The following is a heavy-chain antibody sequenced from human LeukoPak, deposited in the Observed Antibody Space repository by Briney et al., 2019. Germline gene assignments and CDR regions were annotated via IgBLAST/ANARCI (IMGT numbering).Heavy chain of an antibody. D-gene: IGHD4-23*01. CDR3: ARDTFSDGPTVVTST. V-gene: IGHV1-18*01. CDR1: GYTFTNYG. J-gene: IGHJ4*02. Sequence: ASVKVSCKASGYTFTNYGISWVRQAPGQGLDWMGWISAYNGNKVYAQELQGRVTITADESTSTAYMELSSLRSEDTAVYYCARDTFSDGPTVVTSTWGQGTLVTVSS. CDR2: ISAYNGNK.